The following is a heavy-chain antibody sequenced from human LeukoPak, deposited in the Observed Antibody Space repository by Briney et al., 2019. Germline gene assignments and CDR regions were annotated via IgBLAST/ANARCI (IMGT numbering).Heavy chain of an antibody. J-gene: IGHJ4*02. CDR2: ISGSGGST. D-gene: IGHD6-19*01. CDR3: AKDSTAVAGPFDY. CDR1: GFTFSSYA. Sequence: GGSLRLSCAASGFTFSSYAMSWVRQAPGKGLEWVSAISGSGGSTYYADSVKGRFTISRDNSKNSLYLQMNSLRAEDTALYYCAKDSTAVAGPFDYWGQGTLVTVSS. V-gene: IGHV3-23*01.